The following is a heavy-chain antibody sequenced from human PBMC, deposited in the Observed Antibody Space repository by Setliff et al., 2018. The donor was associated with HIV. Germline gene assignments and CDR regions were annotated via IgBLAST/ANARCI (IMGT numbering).Heavy chain of an antibody. D-gene: IGHD6-19*01. CDR3: AKGGISYSSAWYGS. CDR2: ISNSGGIT. CDR1: GFNVNNKY. J-gene: IGHJ5*02. Sequence: GGSLRLSCAASGFNVNNKYMSWVRQAPGKGQEWVSDISNSGGITYYADSVKGRFTVSRDNSKNLVYLQMNSLRAEDTAVYYCAKGGISYSSAWYGSWGQGTPVTVSS. V-gene: IGHV3-23*01.